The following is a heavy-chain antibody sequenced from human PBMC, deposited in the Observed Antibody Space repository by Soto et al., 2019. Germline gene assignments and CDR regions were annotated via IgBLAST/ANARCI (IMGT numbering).Heavy chain of an antibody. Sequence: GGSLRLSCEGSGFAFSSYAMHWVRQAPGKGLEWVALIGNDGYNKDYADSVKGRFTVSRDNSEDTLFLQMSSLRPEDTAVYYCATLGWGKAFDYWGQGNLVTVSS. CDR3: ATLGWGKAFDY. CDR1: GFAFSSYA. V-gene: IGHV3-30-3*01. D-gene: IGHD7-27*01. J-gene: IGHJ4*02. CDR2: IGNDGYNK.